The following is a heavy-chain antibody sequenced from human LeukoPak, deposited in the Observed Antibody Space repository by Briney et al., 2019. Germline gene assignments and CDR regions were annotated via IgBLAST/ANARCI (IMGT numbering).Heavy chain of an antibody. D-gene: IGHD2-8*01. Sequence: GGSLRLSCAASGFTLSSYAMTWVRQAPGRGLEWVSSVDGSGGSTYYADSVKGRFTISRDNSKNTLYLQMNSLRAEDTAVYYCAKDKPAMDIVLMVYASFDYWGQGTLVTVSS. J-gene: IGHJ4*02. CDR3: AKDKPAMDIVLMVYASFDY. V-gene: IGHV3-23*01. CDR2: VDGSGGST. CDR1: GFTLSSYA.